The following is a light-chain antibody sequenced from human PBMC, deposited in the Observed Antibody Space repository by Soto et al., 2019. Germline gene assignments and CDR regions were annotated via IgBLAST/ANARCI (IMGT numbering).Light chain of an antibody. V-gene: IGKV2-24*01. Sequence: DVVLTQIPLSSPVAVGQSASISCRSSQSLLRDDGQTYLSWFHQRPGQPPRLLIYRVSNRFSGVPDRISGSGAGTDFTLKISRVEAEDVGVYYCMQATHYRPYTFGQGTKLEIK. CDR3: MQATHYRPYT. CDR2: RVS. J-gene: IGKJ2*01. CDR1: QSLLRDDGQTY.